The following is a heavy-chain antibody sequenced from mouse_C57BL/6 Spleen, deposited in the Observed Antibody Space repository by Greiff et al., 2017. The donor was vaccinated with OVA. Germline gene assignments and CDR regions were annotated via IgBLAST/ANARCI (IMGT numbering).Heavy chain of an antibody. CDR2: ISYDGSN. V-gene: IGHV3-6*01. J-gene: IGHJ3*01. D-gene: IGHD3-1*01. CDR1: GYSITSGYY. CDR3: ARENSLGETGFAY. Sequence: EVQLVESGPGLVKPSQSLSLTCSVTGYSITSGYYWNWIRQFPGNKLEWMGYISYDGSNNYNPSLKNRISITRDTSKNQFFLKLNSVTTEDTATYYCARENSLGETGFAYWGQGTLVTVSA.